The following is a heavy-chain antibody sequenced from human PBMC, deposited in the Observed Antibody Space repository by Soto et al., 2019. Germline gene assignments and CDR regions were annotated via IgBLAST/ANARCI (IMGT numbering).Heavy chain of an antibody. D-gene: IGHD3-10*01. CDR3: AIMVRGVNGGY. CDR1: GGTFSSYA. J-gene: IGHJ4*02. CDR2: IIPIFGTA. Sequence: ASVKVSCKASGGTFSSYATSWVRQAPGQGLEWMGGIIPIFGTANYAQKFQGRVTITADESTSTAYMELSSLRSEDTAVYYCAIMVRGVNGGYWGQGTLVTVSS. V-gene: IGHV1-69*13.